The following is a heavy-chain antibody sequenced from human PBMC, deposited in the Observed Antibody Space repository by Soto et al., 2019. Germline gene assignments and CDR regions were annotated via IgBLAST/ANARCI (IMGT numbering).Heavy chain of an antibody. D-gene: IGHD3-16*02. Sequence: QVQLVESGGGVVQPGRTLRLSCAASGFTFNTYGMHWVRQAPGKGLEWVAVISFDEKIQYYADSVKGRFTISRDNSKNTMSLQMDSLRPEDTAVYYCAKVAERSMITFGGVIADWGQGTLGTVS. CDR1: GFTFNTYG. V-gene: IGHV3-30*18. CDR2: ISFDEKIQ. J-gene: IGHJ4*02. CDR3: AKVAERSMITFGGVIAD.